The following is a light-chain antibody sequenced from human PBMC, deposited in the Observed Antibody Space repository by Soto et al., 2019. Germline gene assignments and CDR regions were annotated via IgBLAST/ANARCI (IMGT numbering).Light chain of an antibody. CDR3: QQYNSYST. Sequence: DILMTQSPSTLSASVGDRVTITCRASQSIRSWLAWYQQKPGKAPKLLIYKASSLESAAPSRFSGSGSGTEFTLTISSLQPDDFATYYCQQYNSYSTFGQGTKVDIK. J-gene: IGKJ1*01. CDR2: KAS. CDR1: QSIRSW. V-gene: IGKV1-5*03.